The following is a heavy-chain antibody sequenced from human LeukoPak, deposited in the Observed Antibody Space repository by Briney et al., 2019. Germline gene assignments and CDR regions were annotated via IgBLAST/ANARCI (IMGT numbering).Heavy chain of an antibody. Sequence: SETLSLTCTVSGGSISTYFWSWVRQPPGKGLEWIGYVYYSGSTNYIPSLKSRVTISVDTSKNQFSLKLSSVTAADTAVYYCARVGYSYGFDSWGQGTLVTVSS. CDR1: GGSISTYF. CDR2: VYYSGST. J-gene: IGHJ4*02. CDR3: ARVGYSYGFDS. V-gene: IGHV4-59*08. D-gene: IGHD5-18*01.